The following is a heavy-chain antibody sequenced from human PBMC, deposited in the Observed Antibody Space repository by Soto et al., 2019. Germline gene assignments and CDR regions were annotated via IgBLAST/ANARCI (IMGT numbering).Heavy chain of an antibody. J-gene: IGHJ3*02. CDR1: GYTFTSYD. V-gene: IGHV1-8*01. D-gene: IGHD2-2*01. CDR2: MNPNSGNT. CDR3: ARFNCSSTSCYYAFDI. Sequence: ASVKVSCKASGYTFTSYDINWVRQATGQGLEWMGWMNPNSGNTGYAQKFQGRVTMTRNTSISTAYMELSSLRSEDTAVYYCARFNCSSTSCYYAFDIWGQGTMVTVSS.